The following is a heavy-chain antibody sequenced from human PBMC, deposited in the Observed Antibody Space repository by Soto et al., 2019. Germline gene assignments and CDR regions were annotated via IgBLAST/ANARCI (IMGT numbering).Heavy chain of an antibody. J-gene: IGHJ4*02. Sequence: GSLRLSCAASGFTFSSYWMHWVRQAPGKGLVWVSRINSDGSNTSYADSVKGRFTISRDNAKNTLYLQMNSLRAEDTAVYYCARVPYDPRAYYFDYWGQGTLVTVSS. CDR3: ARVPYDPRAYYFDY. CDR1: GFTFSSYW. V-gene: IGHV3-74*01. D-gene: IGHD5-12*01. CDR2: INSDGSNT.